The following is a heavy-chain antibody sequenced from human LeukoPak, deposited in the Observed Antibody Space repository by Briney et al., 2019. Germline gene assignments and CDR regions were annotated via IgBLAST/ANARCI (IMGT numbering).Heavy chain of an antibody. V-gene: IGHV3-23*01. D-gene: IGHD3-10*01. J-gene: IGHJ4*02. CDR1: GFTFSSYA. CDR3: AKQSYGSGSFLYYFDY. CDR2: ISGSGGST. Sequence: GGSLRLSCAASGFTFSSYAMSWVRQAPGKGLEWVSAISGSGGSTYYADSVKGRFTISRDNSKNTLYLQMNSLRAEDTAVYYCAKQSYGSGSFLYYFDYWGQGTLITVSS.